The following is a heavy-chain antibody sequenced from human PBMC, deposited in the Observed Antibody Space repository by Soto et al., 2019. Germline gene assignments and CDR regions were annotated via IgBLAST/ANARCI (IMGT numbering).Heavy chain of an antibody. Sequence: QVQLVQSGAEVKKPGASVKVSCKTSGYTFTTYAIHWVRQAPGQRPDWMGGINTGNGNTKYSQNFQGRLTISRDTSAGTIYMELSSLRSEDSAVYYCARKGFGDFLYYFDHWGPGTLVTVSS. D-gene: IGHD4-17*01. J-gene: IGHJ4*02. V-gene: IGHV1-3*04. CDR2: INTGNGNT. CDR3: ARKGFGDFLYYFDH. CDR1: GYTFTTYA.